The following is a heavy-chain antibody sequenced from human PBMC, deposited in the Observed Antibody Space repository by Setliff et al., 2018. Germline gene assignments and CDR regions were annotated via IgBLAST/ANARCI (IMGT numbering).Heavy chain of an antibody. Sequence: VASVKVSCKASGFTFKTYSFSWIRQAPGQGLEWVGWISGYNGNTIYAQNFQDRVTMTTDASTNTAYMELRSLGSDDTAVYYCATFRGYTYGYDYWGQGTLVTVSS. CDR1: GFTFKTYS. D-gene: IGHD5-18*01. J-gene: IGHJ4*02. CDR3: ATFRGYTYGYDY. V-gene: IGHV1-18*01. CDR2: ISGYNGNT.